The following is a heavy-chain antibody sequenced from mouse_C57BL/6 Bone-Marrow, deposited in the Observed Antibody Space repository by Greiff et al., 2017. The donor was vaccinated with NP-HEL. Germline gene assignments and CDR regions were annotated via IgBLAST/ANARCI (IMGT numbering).Heavy chain of an antibody. CDR3: ASASYGSSYDDY. V-gene: IGHV1-59*01. Sequence: QVQLQQPGAELVRPGTSVKLSCKASGYTFTSYWMHWVKQRPGQGLEWIGVIDPSDSYTNYNQKSKGKAKLTVDTSSSTAYMQLSSLTSEDSAVYYCASASYGSSYDDYWGQGTTLTVSS. D-gene: IGHD1-1*01. J-gene: IGHJ2*01. CDR1: GYTFTSYW. CDR2: IDPSDSYT.